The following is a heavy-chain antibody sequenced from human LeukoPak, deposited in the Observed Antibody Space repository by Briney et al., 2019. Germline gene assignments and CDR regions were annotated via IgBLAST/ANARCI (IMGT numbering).Heavy chain of an antibody. D-gene: IGHD3-10*01. CDR2: IIPIFGTA. J-gene: IGHJ4*02. Sequence: ASVKVSCKASGGTFSSYAISWVRQAPGQGLEWMGGIIPIFGTANYAQKFQGRVTITADESTSTAYMELSSLRSEDTAVYYCARGSGEVWFGELEYSWGQGTLVTASS. V-gene: IGHV1-69*13. CDR3: ARGSGEVWFGELEYS. CDR1: GGTFSSYA.